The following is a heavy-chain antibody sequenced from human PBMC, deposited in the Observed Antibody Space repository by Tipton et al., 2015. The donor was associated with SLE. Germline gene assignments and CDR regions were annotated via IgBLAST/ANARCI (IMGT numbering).Heavy chain of an antibody. CDR2: INQDGSEK. Sequence: LSLTCAVYGGSFSGYYWSWIRQPPGKGLEWVANINQDGSEKNYVDSVKGRFSISRDNAKNSLYLQMSRLRAEDTAVYYCARLEGDDYGDFRPYWGQGTLVTVSS. V-gene: IGHV3-7*03. CDR3: ARLEGDDYGDFRPY. CDR1: GGSFSGYY. D-gene: IGHD4-17*01. J-gene: IGHJ4*02.